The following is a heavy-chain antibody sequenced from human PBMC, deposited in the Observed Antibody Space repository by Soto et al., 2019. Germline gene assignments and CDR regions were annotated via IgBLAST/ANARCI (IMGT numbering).Heavy chain of an antibody. Sequence: SETLSLTCAVSGYSISSGYYWGWIRQPPGKGLEWIGSIYHSGSTYYNPSLKRRVTISVDTSKNQFSLQLSSVTAADTAVYYCARGQNGADPTDAFDIWGQGTMVTVSS. CDR2: IYHSGST. D-gene: IGHD4-17*01. CDR3: ARGQNGADPTDAFDI. J-gene: IGHJ3*02. V-gene: IGHV4-38-2*01. CDR1: GYSISSGYY.